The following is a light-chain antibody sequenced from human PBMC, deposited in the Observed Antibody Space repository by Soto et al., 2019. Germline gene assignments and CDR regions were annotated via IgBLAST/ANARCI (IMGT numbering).Light chain of an antibody. CDR2: DVS. CDR3: TSYTGSSTHV. CDR1: SSDVGGYNY. Sequence: QSVLTQPASVSGSPGQSITISCTGTSSDVGGYNYVSWYQQHPGKAPKLMIYDVSNRPSGVSNRFSGSKSGNTASLTISGLQAEDEADYYCTSYTGSSTHVSGPGTKVTVL. V-gene: IGLV2-14*01. J-gene: IGLJ1*01.